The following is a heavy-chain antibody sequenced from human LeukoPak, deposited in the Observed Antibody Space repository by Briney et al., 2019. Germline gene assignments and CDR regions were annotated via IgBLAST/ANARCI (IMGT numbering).Heavy chain of an antibody. CDR3: ARDRRIRGSDAFDI. CDR2: IYYSGST. D-gene: IGHD3-10*01. Sequence: PSETLSLTCAVYGGSFSGYYWSWIGQPPGKGLEWIGYIYYSGSTNYNPSLKSRVTISVDTSKNQFSLKLSSVTAADTAVYYCARDRRIRGSDAFDIWGQGTMVTVSS. V-gene: IGHV4-59*01. J-gene: IGHJ3*02. CDR1: GGSFSGYY.